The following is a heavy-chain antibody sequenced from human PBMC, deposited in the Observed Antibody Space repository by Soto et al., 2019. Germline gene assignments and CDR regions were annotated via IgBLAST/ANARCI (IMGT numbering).Heavy chain of an antibody. J-gene: IGHJ6*02. CDR3: ARDQGRATADGPLGNGLDV. Sequence: QVHLVESGGGVVQPGTSLRLSCAASGFSFSDYGMHWVRQAPGKGLEWLTIIWFDASHEYYADSVKGRFTISRDNSNNPLYLQLNSPTADDTAVYFCARDQGRATADGPLGNGLDVWGQGTAVTVSS. D-gene: IGHD6-13*01. CDR1: GFSFSDYG. V-gene: IGHV3-33*01. CDR2: IWFDASHE.